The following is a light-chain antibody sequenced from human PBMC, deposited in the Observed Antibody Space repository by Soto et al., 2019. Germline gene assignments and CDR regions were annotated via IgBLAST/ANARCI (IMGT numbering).Light chain of an antibody. CDR1: RSDVGGYNY. CDR2: EVS. J-gene: IGLJ3*02. V-gene: IGLV2-14*01. CDR3: SSYTTSSTHWV. Sequence: QPVLTQPASVSASPGQSITISCTGTRSDVGGYNYVSWYQQHPGKAPKLMIYEVSNRPSGVSNRFSGSKSGNTASLTISGLQAEDEADYYCSSYTTSSTHWVFGGGTKLTVL.